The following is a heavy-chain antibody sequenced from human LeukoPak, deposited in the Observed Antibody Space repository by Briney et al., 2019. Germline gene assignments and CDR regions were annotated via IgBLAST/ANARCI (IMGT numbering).Heavy chain of an antibody. J-gene: IGHJ4*02. CDR3: ARDSDQYYDILTGYYPNLDY. D-gene: IGHD3-9*01. CDR1: GFTFSSHW. CDR2: IKRDGGRE. V-gene: IGHV3-7*03. Sequence: GGSLRLSCSASGFTFSSHWMSWVRQAPGKGLEWVANIKRDGGRESYVNSVKGRFTISRDNAKNSLYLQMNSLRDEDTALYYCARDSDQYYDILTGYYPNLDYWGQGTLVTVSS.